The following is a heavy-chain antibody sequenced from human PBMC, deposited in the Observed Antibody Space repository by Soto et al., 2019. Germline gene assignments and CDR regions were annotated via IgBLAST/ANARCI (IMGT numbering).Heavy chain of an antibody. D-gene: IGHD4-4*01. Sequence: SETLSLTCAIYGGSFSGYYWSWLRQPPGKGLEWIGEINHSGSTNYNPSLKSRVTISADTSKNQFSLKLSSVTAADTAVYYCAGDPDSHYNDSHASSYPWGQGTLVTVSS. CDR2: INHSGST. CDR1: GGSFSGYY. CDR3: AGDPDSHYNDSHASSYP. J-gene: IGHJ5*02. V-gene: IGHV4-34*01.